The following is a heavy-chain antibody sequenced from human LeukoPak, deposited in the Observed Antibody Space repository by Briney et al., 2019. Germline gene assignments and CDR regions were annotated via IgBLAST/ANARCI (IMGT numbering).Heavy chain of an antibody. D-gene: IGHD3-10*01. J-gene: IGHJ4*02. CDR2: IIPIFGTA. V-gene: IGHV1-69*13. Sequence: SVKVSCKASGGTFSGYAISWVRQAPGQGLEWMGGIIPIFGTANYAQKFQGRVTITADESTSTAYMELSSLRSEDTAVYYCASSLWFGELTSLGYFDYWGQGTLVTVSS. CDR1: GGTFSGYA. CDR3: ASSLWFGELTSLGYFDY.